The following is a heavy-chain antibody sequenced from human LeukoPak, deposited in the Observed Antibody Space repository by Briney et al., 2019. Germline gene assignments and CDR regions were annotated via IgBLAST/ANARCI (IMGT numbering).Heavy chain of an antibody. Sequence: PGGSLRLSCAASGFPFSNYFMHWVRQAPGERLMWVSRINAGGSSANYADSVKGRFTVSRDNAKNTLYLQMNGLRVEDTAVYFCVRDDYGMDVWGQGTAVIVSS. CDR1: GFPFSNYF. V-gene: IGHV3-74*01. CDR3: VRDDYGMDV. J-gene: IGHJ6*02. CDR2: INAGGSSA.